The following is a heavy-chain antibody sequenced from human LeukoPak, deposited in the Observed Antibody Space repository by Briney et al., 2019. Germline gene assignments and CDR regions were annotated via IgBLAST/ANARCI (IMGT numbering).Heavy chain of an antibody. CDR3: ARDKFYYGSGSYSGYYMDV. Sequence: ASVKVSCKASGYIFITYYIHWVRQAPGQGLEWMGIINPSVGTTTYAQKFQGRVSMTRDTSTNTVYMELSSLRSEDTAVYYCARDKFYYGSGSYSGYYMDVWGKGTTVAVSS. D-gene: IGHD3-10*01. CDR1: GYIFITYY. J-gene: IGHJ6*03. CDR2: INPSVGTT. V-gene: IGHV1-46*01.